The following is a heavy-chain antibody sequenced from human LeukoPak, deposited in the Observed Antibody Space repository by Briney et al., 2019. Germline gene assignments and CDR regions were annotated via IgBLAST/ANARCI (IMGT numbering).Heavy chain of an antibody. J-gene: IGHJ4*02. V-gene: IGHV1-2*02. D-gene: IGHD1-26*01. Sequence: ASVKVSCKASGYTFTGYYMHWVRQAPGQGLEWMGWINPNSGGTNYAQKFQGRVTMTRDTSISTAYMELSRLRSDDTAVYDCARDAVVGASTVFDYWGQGTLVTVSS. CDR3: ARDAVVGASTVFDY. CDR2: INPNSGGT. CDR1: GYTFTGYY.